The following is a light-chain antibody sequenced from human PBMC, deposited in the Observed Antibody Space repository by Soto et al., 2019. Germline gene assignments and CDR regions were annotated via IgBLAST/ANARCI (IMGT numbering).Light chain of an antibody. CDR1: QTISSW. CDR2: KAS. V-gene: IGKV1-5*03. Sequence: IQVTQSPSTLSGSVGDRVTITCRASQTISSWLAWYQQKPGKAPKLLIYKASTLKSGVPSRFSGSGSGTDFTLTISSLQPEDFAIYYCQQSYSTPITFGQGTRLEI. J-gene: IGKJ5*01. CDR3: QQSYSTPIT.